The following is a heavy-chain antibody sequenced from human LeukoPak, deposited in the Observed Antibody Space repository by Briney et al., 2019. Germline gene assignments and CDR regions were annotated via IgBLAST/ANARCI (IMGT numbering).Heavy chain of an antibody. Sequence: ASVKVSCKASGYIFTSYFMHWVRQAPGQGLEWMGLINPSGGSTRYAQKFQGRVTMTRDMSTSTVYMELSSLRSEDTAVYYCARALPHRRLMDTTMEQHWFDPWGQGALVTVSS. CDR3: ARALPHRRLMDTTMEQHWFDP. V-gene: IGHV1-46*01. CDR1: GYIFTSYF. J-gene: IGHJ5*02. D-gene: IGHD5-18*01. CDR2: INPSGGST.